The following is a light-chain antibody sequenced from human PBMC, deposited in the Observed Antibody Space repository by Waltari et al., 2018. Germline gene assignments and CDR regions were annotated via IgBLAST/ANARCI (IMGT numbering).Light chain of an antibody. V-gene: IGKV1-39*01. CDR2: GAS. CDR3: QQTFSSPYT. CDR1: QSIIHY. Sequence: DVDMTQSPSSLSASIGERITITCRASQSIIHYLNWYQQKQGTAPRLLITGASSLRGGVPSRFSGSGSGTDFSLTISSLQPEDFATYYCQQTFSSPYTFGQGTKLDI. J-gene: IGKJ2*01.